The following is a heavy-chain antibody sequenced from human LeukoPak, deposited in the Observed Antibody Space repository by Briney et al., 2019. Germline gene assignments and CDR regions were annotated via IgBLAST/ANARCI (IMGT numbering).Heavy chain of an antibody. V-gene: IGHV3-74*01. D-gene: IGHD3-10*01. J-gene: IGHJ6*02. CDR1: GFTFSDYW. Sequence: GGSLRLSCAASGFTFSDYWMHWVRQPPGKGLVWVSRINTDGRSTTYADSVKARFTISRDNAKNTLSLQMNSLRADDTAVYYCVRDLTLVRGVLYATDVWGQGTTVTVSS. CDR3: VRDLTLVRGVLYATDV. CDR2: INTDGRST.